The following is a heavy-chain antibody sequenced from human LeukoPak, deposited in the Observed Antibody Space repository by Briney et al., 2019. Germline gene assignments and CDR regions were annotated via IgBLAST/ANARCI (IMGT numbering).Heavy chain of an antibody. D-gene: IGHD4-17*01. CDR2: IIPIFGTA. J-gene: IGHJ4*02. CDR1: GGTFSSYA. V-gene: IGHV1-69*05. Sequence: GASVKVSCKASGGTFSSYAISWVRQAPGQGLEWMGGIIPIFGTANYAQKFQGRVTMTTDTSTSTAYMELRSLRSDDTAVYYCARVLYGDYPYTLDYWGQGTLVTVSS. CDR3: ARVLYGDYPYTLDY.